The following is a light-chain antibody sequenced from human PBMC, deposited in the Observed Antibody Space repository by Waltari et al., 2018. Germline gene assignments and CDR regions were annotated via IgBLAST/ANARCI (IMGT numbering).Light chain of an antibody. J-gene: IGLJ3*02. CDR3: SSYTSSSTVV. V-gene: IGLV2-14*03. CDR2: DVT. CDR1: TSGVGGYHY. Sequence: QSALTQPASVSGSPGQSLSIPCRGTTSGVGGYHYVYWYQQHPGKAPKVMIYDVTIRPSGVSDRFSGSKSGNTTSLTISGLQAEDEADYYCSSYTSSSTVVFGGGTKLTVL.